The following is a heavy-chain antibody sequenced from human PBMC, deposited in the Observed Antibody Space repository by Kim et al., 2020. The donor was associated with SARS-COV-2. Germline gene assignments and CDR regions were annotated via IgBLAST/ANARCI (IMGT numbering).Heavy chain of an antibody. Sequence: SETLSLTCTVSGYSISSGYYWGWIRQPPGKGLEWIGSIYHSGSTYYNPSLKSRVTISVDTSKNQFSLKLSSVTAADTAVYYCSGVTTFNWFDPWGQGTLVTVSS. CDR1: GYSISSGYY. D-gene: IGHD4-17*01. CDR2: IYHSGST. CDR3: SGVTTFNWFDP. V-gene: IGHV4-38-2*02. J-gene: IGHJ5*02.